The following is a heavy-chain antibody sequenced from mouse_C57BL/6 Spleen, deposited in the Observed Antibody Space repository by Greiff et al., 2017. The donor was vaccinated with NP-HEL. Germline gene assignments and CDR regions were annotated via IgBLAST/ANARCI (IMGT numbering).Heavy chain of an antibody. D-gene: IGHD3-1*01. CDR3: AREGYEFAY. CDR1: GYTFTSYW. CDR2: IYPSDGET. Sequence: VQLQQPGAELVRPGSSVKLSCKASGYTFTSYWMDWVKQRPGKGLEWIGNIYPSDGETHYNQKFKDKATLTVDKSSSTAYMQLSSLTSEDSAVYYCAREGYEFAYWGQGTPVTVSA. J-gene: IGHJ3*01. V-gene: IGHV1-61*01.